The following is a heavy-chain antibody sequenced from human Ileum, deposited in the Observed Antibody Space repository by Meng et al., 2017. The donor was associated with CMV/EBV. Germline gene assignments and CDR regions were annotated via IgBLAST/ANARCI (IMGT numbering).Heavy chain of an antibody. J-gene: IGHJ4*02. CDR2: IGSSGTTI. Sequence: GESLKISCAASGFTFSEHYMNWIRQAPGKGLEWVSYIGSSGTTIYYADSVQGRFTISRDNSKNTLFLQMHSLRAEDTAVYYCAREVTINYGASHFDYWGQGTLVTVSS. D-gene: IGHD4-11*01. CDR3: AREVTINYGASHFDY. CDR1: GFTFSEHY. V-gene: IGHV3-11*04.